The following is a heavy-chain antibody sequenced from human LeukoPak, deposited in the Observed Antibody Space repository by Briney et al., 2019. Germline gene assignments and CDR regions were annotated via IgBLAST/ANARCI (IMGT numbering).Heavy chain of an antibody. J-gene: IGHJ6*03. D-gene: IGHD4-23*01. CDR1: GGSISSSH. CDR3: ARGTSTVVTPNYYYYYYMDV. Sequence: SETLSLTCTVSGGSISSSHWSWIRQPPGKGLEWIGNIHTSGGTNYSPSLKSRVTISADTSRNQFSLKLSSVTAADTAVYYCARGTSTVVTPNYYYYYYMDVWGKGTTVTVSS. CDR2: IHTSGGT. V-gene: IGHV4-4*09.